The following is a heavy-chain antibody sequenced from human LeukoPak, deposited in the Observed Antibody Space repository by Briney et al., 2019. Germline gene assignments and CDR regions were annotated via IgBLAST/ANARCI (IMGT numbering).Heavy chain of an antibody. D-gene: IGHD6-13*01. CDR3: ARDGGSWYILDDH. V-gene: IGHV3-48*04. CDR1: GFTFSSDS. J-gene: IGHJ4*02. Sequence: GGSLRLSCAASGFTFSSDSMNWVRQAPGKGLEWVSYISSSSSTIYYADSVKGRFTISRDNAKNSLYLQMNRLRAEDTAVYYCARDGGSWYILDDHWGQGTLVTVSS. CDR2: ISSSSSTI.